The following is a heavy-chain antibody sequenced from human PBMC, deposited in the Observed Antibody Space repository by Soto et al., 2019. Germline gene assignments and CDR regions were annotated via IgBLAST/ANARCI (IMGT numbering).Heavy chain of an antibody. J-gene: IGHJ3*02. V-gene: IGHV3-53*01. Sequence: EVQLVQSGGGLVQPGGSLRLSCAGYGVTVTSNYMNWVRQAPGKGLEWVSVIYSGENAYYADSVAGRFTISRDNSKNTLYLQMNSLRVEDTAVYYCAIDLDAFDTWGQGTTVIVSS. CDR2: IYSGENA. CDR3: AIDLDAFDT. CDR1: GVTVTSNY.